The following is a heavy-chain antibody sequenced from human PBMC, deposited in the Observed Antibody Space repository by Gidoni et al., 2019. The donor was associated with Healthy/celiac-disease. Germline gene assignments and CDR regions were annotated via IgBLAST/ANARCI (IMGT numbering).Heavy chain of an antibody. V-gene: IGHV4-31*03. CDR3: ARAGATVTKFDY. J-gene: IGHJ4*02. Sequence: QVQLQESGPGLVKPSQTLSLTCTFPAGSISSGGYYGSWIRQHPGKGLEWFGYLYYSGSTYYNPSLKSRVPISVDTSKNQFSLKLSSVTAADTAVYYCARAGATVTKFDYWGQGTLVTVSS. CDR1: AGSISSGGYY. D-gene: IGHD4-17*01. CDR2: LYYSGST.